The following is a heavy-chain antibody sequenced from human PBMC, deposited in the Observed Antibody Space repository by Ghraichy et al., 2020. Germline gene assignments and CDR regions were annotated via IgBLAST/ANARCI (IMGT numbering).Heavy chain of an antibody. CDR1: GGSISSSSYY. CDR3: ARQEKYSSSWYYL. V-gene: IGHV4-39*01. D-gene: IGHD6-13*01. Sequence: SETLTLTCTVSGGSISSSSYYWGWIRQPPGKGLEWIGSIYYSGSTYYNPSLKSRVTISVDTSKNQFSLKLSSVTAADTAVYYCARQEKYSSSWYYLWGQGTLVTVSS. J-gene: IGHJ5*02. CDR2: IYYSGST.